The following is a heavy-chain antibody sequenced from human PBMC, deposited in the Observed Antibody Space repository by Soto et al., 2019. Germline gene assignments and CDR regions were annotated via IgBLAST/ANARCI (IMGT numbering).Heavy chain of an antibody. Sequence: QPGGSLRLSCAASGFTFSSYGMLWVRQAPGKGLEWVAVISYDGSNKYYADSVKGRFTISRDNSKNTLYLQMNSLRAEDTAVYYCAKDSRPSSPHSLSYYDFWGGYSSLPTGQPWFDPSGQGTLVTVSS. J-gene: IGHJ5*02. D-gene: IGHD3-3*01. V-gene: IGHV3-30*18. CDR2: ISYDGSNK. CDR1: GFTFSSYG. CDR3: AKDSRPSSPHSLSYYDFWGGYSSLPTGQPWFDP.